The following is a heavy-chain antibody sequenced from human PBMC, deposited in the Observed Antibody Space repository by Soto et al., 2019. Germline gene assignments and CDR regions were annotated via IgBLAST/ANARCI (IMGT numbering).Heavy chain of an antibody. J-gene: IGHJ4*02. CDR1: GGTFSSYA. CDR2: IIPIFGTA. D-gene: IGHD5-18*01. CDR3: AADVGGYIYGLGKY. V-gene: IGHV1-69*05. Sequence: ASVKVSCKASGGTFSSYAISWVRKAPGQGLEWMGGIIPIFGTANYARGLQERVTITRDMSTSTAYMELSGLRSEDTAVYYCAADVGGYIYGLGKYWGQGTRVTVSS.